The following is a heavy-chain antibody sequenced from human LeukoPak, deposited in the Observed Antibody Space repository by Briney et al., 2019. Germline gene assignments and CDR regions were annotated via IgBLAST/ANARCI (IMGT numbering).Heavy chain of an antibody. CDR3: ARARLYNLNDDPAFDI. V-gene: IGHV3-53*01. J-gene: IGHJ3*02. Sequence: GGSLRLSCAASGFTFSDYYMTWIRQAPGKGLEWVSLIYRGGGTYYADSVKGRFTISRDSSKNTLFLQMNSLRAEDTAVYYCARARLYNLNDDPAFDIWGQGTMVSVSS. CDR1: GFTFSDYY. CDR2: IYRGGGT. D-gene: IGHD1-20*01.